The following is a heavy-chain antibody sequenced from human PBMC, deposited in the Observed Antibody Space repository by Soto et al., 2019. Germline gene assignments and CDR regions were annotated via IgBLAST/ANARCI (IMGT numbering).Heavy chain of an antibody. J-gene: IGHJ6*02. CDR2: ISYDGSNK. CDR3: AKDHYDYSNYGSYNYYYYGMDV. CDR1: GFTFSSYG. V-gene: IGHV3-30*18. D-gene: IGHD4-4*01. Sequence: GGSLRLSCAASGFTFSSYGMHWVRQAPGKGLEWVAVISYDGSNKYYADSVKGRFTISRDNSKNTLYLQMNSLRAEDTAVYYCAKDHYDYSNYGSYNYYYYGMDVWGQGTTVTVSS.